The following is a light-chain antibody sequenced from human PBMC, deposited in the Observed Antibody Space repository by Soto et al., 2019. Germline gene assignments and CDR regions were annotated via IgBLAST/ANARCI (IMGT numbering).Light chain of an antibody. CDR1: QSVSSN. J-gene: IGKJ1*01. V-gene: IGKV3-15*01. CDR2: GAS. CDR3: QQYNNWPAT. Sequence: IVLTQSPATLSVSPGERATLSCRASQSVSSNLAWHQQRPGQAPRLLIYGASTRATGIPARFSGSGSGTEFTLTISSLQSEDFAVYCCQQYNNWPATFGQGTKVDI.